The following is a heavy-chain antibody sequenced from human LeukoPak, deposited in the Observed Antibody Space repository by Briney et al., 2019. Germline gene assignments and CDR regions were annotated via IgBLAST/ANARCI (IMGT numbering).Heavy chain of an antibody. J-gene: IGHJ5*02. CDR3: ARQGTIFGVVSINWFDP. Sequence: SETLSLTCTVSGGSISSYYWSWIRQPPGKGLEWIGYIYYSGSTNYNPSLKSRVTISVDTSKNQFSLKLSSVTAADTAVYYCARQGTIFGVVSINWFDPWGQGTLVTVSS. V-gene: IGHV4-59*08. CDR2: IYYSGST. D-gene: IGHD3-3*01. CDR1: GGSISSYY.